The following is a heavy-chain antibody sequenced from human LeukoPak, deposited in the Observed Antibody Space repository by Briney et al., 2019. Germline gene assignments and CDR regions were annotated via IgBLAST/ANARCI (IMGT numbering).Heavy chain of an antibody. CDR1: GGSITYYY. V-gene: IGHV4-59*01. CDR2: IYYTGSA. J-gene: IGHJ4*02. Sequence: SETLSLTCTVSGGSITYYYWNWIRQPPGKGLEWIGYIYYTGSANYNHSLKSGVTISVDTSTNQFSLKLSSVTAADTAVYYCARSALDTSGTYYNPQAFVYWGQGTLVTVSS. D-gene: IGHD3-10*01. CDR3: ARSALDTSGTYYNPQAFVY.